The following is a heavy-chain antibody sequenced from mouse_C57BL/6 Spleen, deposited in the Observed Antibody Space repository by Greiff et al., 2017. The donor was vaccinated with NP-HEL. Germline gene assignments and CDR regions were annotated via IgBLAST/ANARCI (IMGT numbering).Heavy chain of an antibody. Sequence: EVQLQQSGTVLARPGASVKMSCKTSGYTFTSYWMHWVKQRPGPGLEWIGAIYPGDSDTSYNQKFKGKAKLTAVTSASTAYMELSSLTHENSAVXYYTRARYDDYYFYFDYWGQGTTLTVSS. V-gene: IGHV1-5*01. CDR1: GYTFTSYW. J-gene: IGHJ2*01. CDR2: IYPGDSDT. D-gene: IGHD2-3*01. CDR3: TRARYDDYYFYFDY.